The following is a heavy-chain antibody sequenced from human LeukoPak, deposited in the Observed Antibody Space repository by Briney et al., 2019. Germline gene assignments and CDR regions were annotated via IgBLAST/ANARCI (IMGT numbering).Heavy chain of an antibody. D-gene: IGHD2-15*01. V-gene: IGHV1-18*01. J-gene: IGHJ6*02. CDR3: ARDKAHCSGGSCYSDEYYYYYGMDV. CDR2: ISAYNGNT. Sequence: ASVKVSCKASGYTFTSYGISWVRQAPGQGLEWMGWISAYNGNTNYAQKLQGRVTMTTDTSTSTAYMELSSLRSDDTAVYYCARDKAHCSGGSCYSDEYYYYYGMDVWGQGTTVTVSS. CDR1: GYTFTSYG.